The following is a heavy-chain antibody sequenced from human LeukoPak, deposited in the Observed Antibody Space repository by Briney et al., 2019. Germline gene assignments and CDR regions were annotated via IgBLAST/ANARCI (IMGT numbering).Heavy chain of an antibody. J-gene: IGHJ4*02. CDR3: ARDRGYSSGKYYFDY. CDR1: GYTFTSYG. D-gene: IGHD6-19*01. CDR2: ISAYNGNT. Sequence: ASVKVSCKASGYTFTSYGISWVRQAPGQGLEWMGRISAYNGNTNYAQKLQGRVTMTTDTSTSTAYMELRSLRSDDTAVYYCARDRGYSSGKYYFDYWGQGTLVTVSS. V-gene: IGHV1-18*04.